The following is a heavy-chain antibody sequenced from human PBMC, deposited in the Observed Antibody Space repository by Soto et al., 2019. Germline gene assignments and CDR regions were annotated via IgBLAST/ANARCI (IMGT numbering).Heavy chain of an antibody. D-gene: IGHD1-1*01. V-gene: IGHV3-30-3*01. CDR1: GFTFSNNA. CDR2: ISYDGSNK. CDR3: ARGTTTSAFSAMDF. J-gene: IGHJ6*02. Sequence: QVQLVESGGGVVKPGRPRRLSFEASGFTFSNNARAGFRQAPGRGLEGVAVISYDGSNKYIAESVKGRFTISRDNSKNTLFLQMNSLRAEDTAVYYCARGTTTSAFSAMDFWGQGTTVTVSS.